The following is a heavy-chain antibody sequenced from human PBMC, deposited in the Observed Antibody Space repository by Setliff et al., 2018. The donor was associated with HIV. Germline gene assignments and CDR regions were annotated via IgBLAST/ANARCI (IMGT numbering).Heavy chain of an antibody. CDR3: ARGVAAAGTDY. V-gene: IGHV3-21*01. D-gene: IGHD6-13*01. CDR1: GFTFSSYT. Sequence: GGSLRLSCAASGFTFSSYTMNWVRQAPGKGLEWVSSISYSTGYIYYADSVKGRSTISRDNAKSSLYLQMNSLRAEDTAVYYCARGVAAAGTDYWGQGTLVTVSS. J-gene: IGHJ4*02. CDR2: ISYSTGYI.